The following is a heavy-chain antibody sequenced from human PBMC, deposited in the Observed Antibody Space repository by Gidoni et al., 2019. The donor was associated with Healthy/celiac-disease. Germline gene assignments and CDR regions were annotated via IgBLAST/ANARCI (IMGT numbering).Heavy chain of an antibody. D-gene: IGHD6-13*01. CDR3: ARGRRAAAGYYYYGMDV. CDR2: IKQDGSEK. Sequence: DVLLVDSGGALVPPGLSLSLSCAASRLTFSCYWMSWVRQGPGKGLEWVGNIKQDGSEKCYVDSVKGRCTICRDNGKNSLYLQMNRLRAEDTAVYYCARGRRAAAGYYYYGMDVWGQGTTVTVSS. J-gene: IGHJ6*02. V-gene: IGHV3-7*01. CDR1: RLTFSCYW.